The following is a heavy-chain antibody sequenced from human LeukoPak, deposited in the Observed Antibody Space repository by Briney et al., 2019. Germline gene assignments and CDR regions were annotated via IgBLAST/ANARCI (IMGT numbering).Heavy chain of an antibody. CDR1: GGSFSGYY. D-gene: IGHD3-22*01. CDR3: ARTVRRTYYYDSSGYYFQH. Sequence: SETLSLTCAVYGGSFSGYYWSWIRQPPGKGLEWIGEINHSGSTNYNPSLKSRVTISVDTSKNQFSLKLSSVTAADTAVYYCARTVRRTYYYDSSGYYFQHWGQGTLVTVSS. J-gene: IGHJ1*01. V-gene: IGHV4-34*01. CDR2: INHSGST.